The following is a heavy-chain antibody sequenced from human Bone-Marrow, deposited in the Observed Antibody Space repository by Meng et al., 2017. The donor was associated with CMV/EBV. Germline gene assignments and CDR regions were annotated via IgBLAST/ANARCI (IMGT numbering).Heavy chain of an antibody. CDR1: GGAISNYY. Sequence: GSLRLSCSVSGGAISNYYWSWIRQPPGKGLEWIGYVYYSGTTNYNPSLKSRVSISVDTSKNQFSLKLSSVTAADTAVYYCARARGSHYFDYWGQGTLVTVSS. CDR2: VYYSGTT. J-gene: IGHJ4*02. D-gene: IGHD3-10*01. V-gene: IGHV4-59*01. CDR3: ARARGSHYFDY.